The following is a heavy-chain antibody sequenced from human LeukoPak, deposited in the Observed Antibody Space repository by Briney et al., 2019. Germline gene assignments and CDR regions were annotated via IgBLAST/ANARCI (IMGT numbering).Heavy chain of an antibody. D-gene: IGHD3-22*01. Sequence: ASVKVSCKASGYSFTGYYMLWVRQAPGQGLEWMGWINPNCGGTNYAQKFQGRVTMTRDTSISTAYMELNKLRSDDTALYYCARKERPYYYDSSGAHEAFDIWGQGTMVTVSS. V-gene: IGHV1-2*02. CDR3: ARKERPYYYDSSGAHEAFDI. CDR2: INPNCGGT. J-gene: IGHJ3*02. CDR1: GYSFTGYY.